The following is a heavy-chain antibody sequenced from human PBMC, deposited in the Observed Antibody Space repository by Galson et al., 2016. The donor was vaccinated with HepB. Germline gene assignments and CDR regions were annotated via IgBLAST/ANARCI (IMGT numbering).Heavy chain of an antibody. CDR1: GFTFSYYG. CDR2: MSHDGSNK. CDR3: AKAARAGPTSRYFQH. Sequence: SLRLSCAASGFTFSYYGMHWVRQAPGQGLEWVAGMSHDGSNKVYIDSVNGRFTISRDNSKNTLYLQMNGLRVEDSALYYCAKAARAGPTSRYFQHWGQGTLVTVSS. D-gene: IGHD1-26*01. V-gene: IGHV3-30*18. J-gene: IGHJ1*01.